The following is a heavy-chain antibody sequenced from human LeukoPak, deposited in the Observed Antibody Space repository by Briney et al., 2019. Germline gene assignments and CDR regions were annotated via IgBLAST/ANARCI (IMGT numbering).Heavy chain of an antibody. CDR3: ARVGFYGSGSYLCY. CDR2: INPNSGGT. CDR1: GYTFTGYY. V-gene: IGHV1-2*02. Sequence: ASVKVSCKASGYTFTGYYIHWVRQAPGQGLEWMGWINPNSGGTNYAQKFQGRVTLTRDTSISTAYMELSRLRSGDTAVYYCARVGFYGSGSYLCYWGQGSLVTVSS. D-gene: IGHD3-10*01. J-gene: IGHJ4*02.